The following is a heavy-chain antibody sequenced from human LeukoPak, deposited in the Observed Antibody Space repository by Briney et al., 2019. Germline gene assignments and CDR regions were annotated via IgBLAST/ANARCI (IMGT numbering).Heavy chain of an antibody. Sequence: SETLSLTCTVSGGSTSNYYWSWIRQPAGKGLEWIGRIYPSGSTNYSPSLKSQVTMSVDTSKNQFSLKLSSVTAADTAVYYCAREGSANWFDPWGQGTLVTVSS. CDR2: IYPSGST. J-gene: IGHJ5*02. V-gene: IGHV4-4*07. CDR3: AREGSANWFDP. CDR1: GGSTSNYY.